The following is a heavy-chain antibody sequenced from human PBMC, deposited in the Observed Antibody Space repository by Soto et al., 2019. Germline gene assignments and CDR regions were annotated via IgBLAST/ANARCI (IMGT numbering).Heavy chain of an antibody. D-gene: IGHD3-22*01. V-gene: IGHV2-26*01. Sequence: QVTLKESGPVLVKPTETLTLTCTVSGFSLSNARMGVSWIRQPPGKALEWLAHILSNDEKSYSTSLKSRLTISKDTSKSQVVLTMTNMDPVDTATYYCARIRLVDYYDSSGYSRYYGMDVWGQGTTVTVSS. CDR1: GFSLSNARMG. CDR3: ARIRLVDYYDSSGYSRYYGMDV. CDR2: ILSNDEK. J-gene: IGHJ6*02.